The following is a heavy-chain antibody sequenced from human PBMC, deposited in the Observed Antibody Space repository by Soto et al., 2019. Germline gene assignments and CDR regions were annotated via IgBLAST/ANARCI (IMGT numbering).Heavy chain of an antibody. V-gene: IGHV1-46*01. Sequence: QVQLVQSGAEVKKPGASVEVSCKASGYTFTTYYIHWVRHAPGQGLEWMGVINPGGVSTKYAQKFQDRVTMTSDTSTSTVYMDLCSLRSEDTAVYFCAGGGNGDNVGYWYFDLWGRGTQVTVSP. CDR1: GYTFTTYY. CDR2: INPGGVST. J-gene: IGHJ2*01. D-gene: IGHD4-17*01. CDR3: AGGGNGDNVGYWYFDL.